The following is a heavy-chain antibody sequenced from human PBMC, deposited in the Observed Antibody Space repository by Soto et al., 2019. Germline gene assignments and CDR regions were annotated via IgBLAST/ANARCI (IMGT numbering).Heavy chain of an antibody. D-gene: IGHD3-10*01. V-gene: IGHV1-18*01. CDR1: GYTFTSYG. J-gene: IGHJ5*02. CDR2: ISTYNGNT. Sequence: QVQLVQSGAEVKKPGASVKVSCKASGYTFTSYGISWVRQAPGQGLEWMGWISTYNGNTNYAQNLQGRVTVTTDTSTSTAYMELRSLRSDDTAVYYCAKPYGSGSYQTFDPWGQGTLVTVSS. CDR3: AKPYGSGSYQTFDP.